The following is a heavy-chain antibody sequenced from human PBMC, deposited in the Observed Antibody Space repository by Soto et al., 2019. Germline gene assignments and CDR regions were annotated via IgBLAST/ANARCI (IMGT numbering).Heavy chain of an antibody. Sequence: PGESLKISCKGSGYSFTSYSIGWVRQMPGKGLEWMGIIYPGDSDTRYSPSFQDQVTISADKSISTAFLLWSSMMASDSAMYYCARHGVGDILTGQPDYWGQGTLVTVSS. J-gene: IGHJ4*02. CDR3: ARHGVGDILTGQPDY. CDR1: GYSFTSYS. D-gene: IGHD3-9*01. CDR2: IYPGDSDT. V-gene: IGHV5-51*01.